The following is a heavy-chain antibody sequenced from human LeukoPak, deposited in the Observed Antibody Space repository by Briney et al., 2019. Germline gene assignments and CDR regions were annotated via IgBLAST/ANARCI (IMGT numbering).Heavy chain of an antibody. V-gene: IGHV4-34*01. Sequence: PSETLSLTCAVYGGSFSGYYWSWIRQPPGKGLEWIGEINHSGSTNYNPSLKSRVTISVDTSKNQFSLKLRSVTAADTAVYYCARDRYYYDSSSYFSAFDTRGQGTMVTVSS. CDR3: ARDRYYYDSSSYFSAFDT. CDR1: GGSFSGYY. D-gene: IGHD3-22*01. J-gene: IGHJ3*02. CDR2: INHSGST.